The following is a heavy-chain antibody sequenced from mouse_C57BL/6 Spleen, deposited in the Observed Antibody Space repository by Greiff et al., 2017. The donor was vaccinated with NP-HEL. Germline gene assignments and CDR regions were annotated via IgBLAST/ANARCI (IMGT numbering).Heavy chain of an antibody. CDR3: ARSDYGSSYEWFAY. D-gene: IGHD1-1*01. V-gene: IGHV1-55*01. CDR1: GYTFTSYW. Sequence: VQLQQPGAELVKPGASVKMSCKASGYTFTSYWITWVKQRPGQGLEWIGDIYPGSGSTNYNEKFKSKATLTVDTSSSTAYMQLSSLTSEDSAVYYCARSDYGSSYEWFAYWGQGTLVTVSA. CDR2: IYPGSGST. J-gene: IGHJ3*01.